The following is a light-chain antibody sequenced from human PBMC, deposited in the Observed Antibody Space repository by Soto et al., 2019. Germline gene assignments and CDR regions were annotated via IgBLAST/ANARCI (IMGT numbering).Light chain of an antibody. J-gene: IGKJ4*01. CDR1: QSVSSN. V-gene: IGKV3-15*01. CDR2: GTS. CDR3: QQYNKWPLT. Sequence: EIVMTQSPATLSESPGERPTLSGRPSQSVSSNLAWYQQKRGQAPRLLIYGTSTRATGIPARFSGSGSGTEFTLTISSLQSEDFAVYYCQQYNKWPLTFGGGTKVEIK.